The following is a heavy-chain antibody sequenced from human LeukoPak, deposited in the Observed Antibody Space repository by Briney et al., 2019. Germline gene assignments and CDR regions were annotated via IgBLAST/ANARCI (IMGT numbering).Heavy chain of an antibody. CDR1: GGSISSGGYY. J-gene: IGHJ5*02. D-gene: IGHD1-7*01. Sequence: SETLSLTCTVSGGSISSGGYYWSWIRQHPGKGLEWIGYIYYSGSTNYNPSLKSRVTISVDTSKNQFSLKLSSVTAADTAVYYCARQAGTMAMALVWFDPWGQGTLVTVSS. CDR2: IYYSGST. V-gene: IGHV4-61*08. CDR3: ARQAGTMAMALVWFDP.